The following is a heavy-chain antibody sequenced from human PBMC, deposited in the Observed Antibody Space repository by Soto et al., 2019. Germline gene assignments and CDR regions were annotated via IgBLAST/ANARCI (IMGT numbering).Heavy chain of an antibody. CDR3: ASEGYCTNGVCSRHQNAFDI. CDR2: ISAYNGNT. D-gene: IGHD2-8*01. V-gene: IGHV1-18*01. CDR1: GYTFTSYG. Sequence: ASVKVSCKASGYTFTSYGISWVRQAPGQGLEWMGWISAYNGNTNYAQKLQGRVTMTTDTSTSTAYMELRSLRSDDTAVYYCASEGYCTNGVCSRHQNAFDIWGQGTMVTVSS. J-gene: IGHJ3*02.